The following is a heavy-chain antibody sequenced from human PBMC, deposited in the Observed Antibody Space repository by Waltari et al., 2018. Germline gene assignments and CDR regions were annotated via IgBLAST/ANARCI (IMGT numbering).Heavy chain of an antibody. CDR3: ARGQAVAGFDY. CDR1: GGTFSSYA. CDR2: VIPIYGKE. D-gene: IGHD6-19*01. V-gene: IGHV1-69*02. Sequence: QVQLVQSGAEVKKPGSSVTVSCKASGGTFSSYAISWVRQAPGQGLEWMGRVIPIYGKENYAQMIKGRVTITADKSTGPAYMGLVSLRAEDTAVYYCARGQAVAGFDYWGQGTLVTVSS. J-gene: IGHJ4*02.